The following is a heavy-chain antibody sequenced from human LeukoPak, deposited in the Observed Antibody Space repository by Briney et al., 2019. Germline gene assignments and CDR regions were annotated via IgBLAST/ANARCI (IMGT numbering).Heavy chain of an antibody. CDR2: IIPILGIA. Sequence: SVKVSCKASGGTFSSYAISWVRQAPGQGLEWMGRIIPILGIANYAQKFQGRVTITADKSTSTAYMELSSLRSEDTAVYYCAKRDSVLGGGARNQYYFDYWGQGTLVTVSS. D-gene: IGHD3-16*01. J-gene: IGHJ4*02. V-gene: IGHV1-69*04. CDR3: AKRDSVLGGGARNQYYFDY. CDR1: GGTFSSYA.